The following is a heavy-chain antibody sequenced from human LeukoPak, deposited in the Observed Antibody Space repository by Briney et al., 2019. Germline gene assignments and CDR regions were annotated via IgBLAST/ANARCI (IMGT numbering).Heavy chain of an antibody. D-gene: IGHD3-10*01. Sequence: PGGSLRLSCAASGFTFSSYAMSWVRQAPGKGLEWVSAISGSGGSTYYADSVKGRLTISRDNSKNTLYLQMNSLRAEDTAVYYCAKPLWFGEHGTYYFQHWGQGTLVTVSS. J-gene: IGHJ1*01. V-gene: IGHV3-23*01. CDR2: ISGSGGST. CDR1: GFTFSSYA. CDR3: AKPLWFGEHGTYYFQH.